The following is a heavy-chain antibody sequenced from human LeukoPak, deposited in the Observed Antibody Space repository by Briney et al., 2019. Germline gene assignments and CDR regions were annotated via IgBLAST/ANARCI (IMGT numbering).Heavy chain of an antibody. D-gene: IGHD6-13*01. CDR2: IYTSGST. CDR1: GGSISSYY. CDR3: ARELYSSSWYSSDYNWFDP. V-gene: IGHV4-4*07. Sequence: SETLSLTCTVSGGSISSYYWSRIRQPAGKGLEWIGRIYTSGSTNYNPSLKSRVTMSVDTSKNQFSLKLSSVTAADTAVYYCARELYSSSWYSSDYNWFDPWGQGTLVTVSS. J-gene: IGHJ5*02.